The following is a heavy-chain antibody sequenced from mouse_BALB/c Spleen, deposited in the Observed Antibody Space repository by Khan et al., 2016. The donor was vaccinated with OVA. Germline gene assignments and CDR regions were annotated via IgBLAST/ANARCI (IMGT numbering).Heavy chain of an antibody. Sequence: QVQLKQSGPGLVQPSQSLSITCTVSGFSLNNYSVHWVRQSPGKGLEWLGVIWSAGSTDYNAAFISRLTISKDNSRGQVFFKMNSLQSSDTAIYYCARRGYDYGRGALFAYWGQGTLVTVSA. J-gene: IGHJ3*01. D-gene: IGHD2-4*01. CDR2: IWSAGST. CDR1: GFSLNNYS. V-gene: IGHV2-2*03. CDR3: ARRGYDYGRGALFAY.